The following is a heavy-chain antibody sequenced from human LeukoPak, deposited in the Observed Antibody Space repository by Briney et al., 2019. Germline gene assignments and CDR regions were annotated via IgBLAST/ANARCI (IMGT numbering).Heavy chain of an antibody. CDR1: GFTFSSYE. V-gene: IGHV3-48*03. Sequence: GGSLRLSCAASGFTFSSYEMNWVRQAPGKGLEWVSYISSSGSTIYYADSVKGRFTIFRDNAKNSLYLQMNSLRAEDTAVYYCARDRASIFGVPSYFDYWGQGTLVTVSS. D-gene: IGHD3-3*01. J-gene: IGHJ4*02. CDR2: ISSSGSTI. CDR3: ARDRASIFGVPSYFDY.